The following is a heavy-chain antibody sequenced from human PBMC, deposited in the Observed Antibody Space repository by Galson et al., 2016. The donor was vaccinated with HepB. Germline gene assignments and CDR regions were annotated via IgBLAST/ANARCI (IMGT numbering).Heavy chain of an antibody. Sequence: SETLSLTCTVSGVSINSNTYYWDWIRQPPGKGLERIGSMSYTGSTYYNPSLKRRVTISIDTSKNQFSLKLTSVTAADTAVYYCAPLGYCSGDTCHRVYWGQGTLVTVSS. J-gene: IGHJ4*02. D-gene: IGHD2-15*01. V-gene: IGHV4-39*07. CDR3: APLGYCSGDTCHRVY. CDR1: GVSINSNTYY. CDR2: MSYTGST.